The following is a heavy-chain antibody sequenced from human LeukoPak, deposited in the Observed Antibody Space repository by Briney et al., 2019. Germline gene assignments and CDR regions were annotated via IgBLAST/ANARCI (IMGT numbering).Heavy chain of an antibody. Sequence: SETLSLTCAVSGYSISSGYYWGWIRQPPGKGLEWIGSIYHSGSTYYNPSLKSRVTISVDTSKSQFSLKLSSVTAADTAVYYCARHAIRRTLGSDYWGQGTLVTVSS. J-gene: IGHJ4*02. CDR1: GYSISSGYY. D-gene: IGHD1-26*01. V-gene: IGHV4-38-2*01. CDR2: IYHSGST. CDR3: ARHAIRRTLGSDY.